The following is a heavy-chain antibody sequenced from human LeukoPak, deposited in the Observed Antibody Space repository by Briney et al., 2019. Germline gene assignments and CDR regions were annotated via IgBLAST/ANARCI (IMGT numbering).Heavy chain of an antibody. J-gene: IGHJ4*02. D-gene: IGHD6-13*01. CDR2: INHSGST. V-gene: IGHV4-34*01. CDR1: GGSFSGYY. Sequence: PSETLSLTCAVYGGSFSGYYWSRIRQPPGKGLEWIGEINHSGSTNYNPSLKSRVTISVDTSKNQFSLKLSSVTAADTAVYYCARAGDSSSWYTIDYWGQGTLVTVSS. CDR3: ARAGDSSSWYTIDY.